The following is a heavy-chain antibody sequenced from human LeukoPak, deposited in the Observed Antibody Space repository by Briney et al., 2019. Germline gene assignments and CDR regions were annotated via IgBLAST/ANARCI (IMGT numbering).Heavy chain of an antibody. CDR3: ARVSYDSSGYYSYFDY. J-gene: IGHJ4*02. V-gene: IGHV3-33*01. CDR2: IWYDGSNK. Sequence: GGSLRLSCAASGFTFSSYGMHWVRQAPGKGLEWVAVIWYDGSNKYYADSVKGRFTISRDNSKNTLYLQMNSLRAEDTAVYYRARVSYDSSGYYSYFDYWGQGTLVTVSS. D-gene: IGHD3-22*01. CDR1: GFTFSSYG.